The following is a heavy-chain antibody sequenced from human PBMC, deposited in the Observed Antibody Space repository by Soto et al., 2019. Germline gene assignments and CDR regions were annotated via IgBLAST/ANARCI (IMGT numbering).Heavy chain of an antibody. Sequence: PGGSLRLSCAASGFTFSSYAMSWVRQAPGKGLELVSAISGSGGSTFYADSVKGRFTISRDNAKNTLYLQMNGLTAEDKAVYYCAKVPAARWYYSYGMDVWGQGTTVTVSS. J-gene: IGHJ6*02. V-gene: IGHV3-23*01. D-gene: IGHD2-15*01. CDR1: GFTFSSYA. CDR2: ISGSGGST. CDR3: AKVPAARWYYSYGMDV.